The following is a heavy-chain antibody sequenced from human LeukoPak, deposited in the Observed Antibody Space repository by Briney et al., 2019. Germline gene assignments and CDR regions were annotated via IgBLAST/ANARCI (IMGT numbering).Heavy chain of an antibody. Sequence: PSETLSLTCAVYGGSFSGYYWSWIRQPPGKGLEWIGEINHSGSTNYNPSLKSRVTISVDTSKNQFSLRLSSVTAADTAGYYCARGGYSYGFKAFDIWGQGTKVTVSS. V-gene: IGHV4-34*01. D-gene: IGHD5-18*01. CDR1: GGSFSGYY. CDR2: INHSGST. CDR3: ARGGYSYGFKAFDI. J-gene: IGHJ3*02.